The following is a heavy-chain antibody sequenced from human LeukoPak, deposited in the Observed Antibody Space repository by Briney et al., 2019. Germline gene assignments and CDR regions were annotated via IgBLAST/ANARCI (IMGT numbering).Heavy chain of an antibody. CDR2: ISVSGSRA. J-gene: IGHJ6*02. CDR1: GFTFSSNA. V-gene: IGHV3-23*01. CDR3: TKDHDGMHA. Sequence: GGSLRLSCAASGFTFSSNAMSWVRQASGKGLEWVSVISVSGSRAYYADFVKGRFTVFRDNSKNTVLLQMNSLRVEDTAVYYCTKDHDGMHAWGQGTTVTVSS.